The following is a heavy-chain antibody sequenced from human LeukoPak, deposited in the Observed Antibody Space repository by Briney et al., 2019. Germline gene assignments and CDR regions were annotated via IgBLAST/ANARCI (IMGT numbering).Heavy chain of an antibody. CDR1: GFTFTTYW. J-gene: IGHJ4*02. V-gene: IGHV3-7*03. D-gene: IGHD3-22*01. CDR2: IKQDGTEK. CDR3: AKDGRLGHFDY. Sequence: GGSLRLSCAASGFTFTTYWMSWVRQPPGKGLEWVANIKQDGTEKYYVDSVKGRFTISRDNAKNSLYLQMNSLRAEDTALYYCAKDGRLGHFDYWGQGTLVTVSS.